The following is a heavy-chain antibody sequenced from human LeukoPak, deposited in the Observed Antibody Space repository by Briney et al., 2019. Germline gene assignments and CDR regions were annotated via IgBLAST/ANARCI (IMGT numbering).Heavy chain of an antibody. V-gene: IGHV1-3*01. J-gene: IGHJ4*02. CDR1: GYTFANYA. CDR3: ARDSSWELSTAGGY. Sequence: GASVKVSCKASGYTFANYAMHWVRQAPGQRLEWMGWINAGNGDTNYARKLQGRVTMTTDTSTSTAYMELRSLRSDDTAVYYCARDSSWELSTAGGYWGQGTLVTVSS. CDR2: INAGNGDT. D-gene: IGHD1-26*01.